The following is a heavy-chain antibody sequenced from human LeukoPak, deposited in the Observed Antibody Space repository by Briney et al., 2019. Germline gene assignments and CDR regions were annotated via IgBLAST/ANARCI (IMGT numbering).Heavy chain of an antibody. CDR3: ARSANYYGSGSYYSTNWFDP. CDR1: GYTFTSYG. J-gene: IGHJ5*02. V-gene: IGHV1-18*01. Sequence: ASVKVSCKASGYTFTSYGISWVRQAPGQELEWMGWISAYKGNTNYAQKLQGRVTMTTDTSTSTAYMELRSLRSDDTAVYYCARSANYYGSGSYYSTNWFDPWGQGTLVTVSS. CDR2: ISAYKGNT. D-gene: IGHD3-10*01.